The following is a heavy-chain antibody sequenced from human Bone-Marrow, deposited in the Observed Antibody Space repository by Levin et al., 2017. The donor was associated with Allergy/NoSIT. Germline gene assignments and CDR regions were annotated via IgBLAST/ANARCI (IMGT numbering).Heavy chain of an antibody. CDR1: GFTFSSYG. V-gene: IGHV3-33*01. CDR2: IWYDGSNK. J-gene: IGHJ6*02. CDR3: ARDSSLVPAAIYVAGGYYGMDV. D-gene: IGHD2-2*01. Sequence: GGSLRLSCAASGFTFSSYGMHWVRQAPGKGLEWVAVIWYDGSNKYYADSVKGRFTISRDNSKNTLYLQMNSLRAEDTAVYYCARDSSLVPAAIYVAGGYYGMDVWGQGTTVTVSS.